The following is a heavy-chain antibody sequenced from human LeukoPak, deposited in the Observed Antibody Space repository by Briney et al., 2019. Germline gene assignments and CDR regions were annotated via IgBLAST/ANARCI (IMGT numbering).Heavy chain of an antibody. V-gene: IGHV3-11*06. CDR1: GFTFSDYY. D-gene: IGHD3-10*01. J-gene: IGHJ4*02. CDR3: ARTYYYGSAWDY. CDR2: NSSSSSCI. Sequence: GGSLRLSCAASGFTFSDYYMSWIRQAPGKGLEWVSSNSSSSSCIYYADSVKGRFTIFRDNAKNSLYLQMNSLRAEDTAVYYCARTYYYGSAWDYWGQGTLVTVSS.